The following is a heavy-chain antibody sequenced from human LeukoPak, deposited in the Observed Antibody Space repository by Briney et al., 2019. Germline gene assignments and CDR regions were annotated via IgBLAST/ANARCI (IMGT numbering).Heavy chain of an antibody. D-gene: IGHD3-16*01. CDR1: GDSVTSGI. Sequence: SQTLSLTCAISGDSVTSGIWNWIRQSPSRGLEWLGRTYHWSKWFNDYAISVESRMTINADTCRNQFSLQLNSVTPEDTAVYYCARDLHGSRGEFDYWGQGTLVTVSS. CDR3: ARDLHGSRGEFDY. J-gene: IGHJ4*02. CDR2: TYHWSKWFN. V-gene: IGHV6-1*01.